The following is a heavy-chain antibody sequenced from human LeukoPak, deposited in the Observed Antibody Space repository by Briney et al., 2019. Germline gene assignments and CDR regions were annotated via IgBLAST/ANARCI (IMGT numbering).Heavy chain of an antibody. CDR3: ARVQVIVRPKGANAFDI. CDR2: IYSGGST. D-gene: IGHD1-26*01. CDR1: GFTFTSYA. V-gene: IGHV3-53*01. J-gene: IGHJ3*02. Sequence: GGSLRLSCAASGFTFTSYAMNWVRQAPGKGLEWVSVIYSGGSTYYADSVKGRITISRDNSKNTLYLQMNSLRAEDTAVYYCARVQVIVRPKGANAFDIWGQGTMVTVSS.